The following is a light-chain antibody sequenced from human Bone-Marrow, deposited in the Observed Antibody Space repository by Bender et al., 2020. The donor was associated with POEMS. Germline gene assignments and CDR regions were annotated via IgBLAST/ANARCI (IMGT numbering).Light chain of an antibody. CDR3: CSNIRV. Sequence: QSALTQPASVSGSPGQTITISCTGTSSDVGRYKSVSWYQHHPGKAPKLIIYESGKRPSGVSNRFSGSKSGNTASLTISRLQAEDEADYYCCSNIRVFGTGTKVTVL. J-gene: IGLJ1*01. CDR1: SSDVGRYKS. CDR2: ESG. V-gene: IGLV2-23*01.